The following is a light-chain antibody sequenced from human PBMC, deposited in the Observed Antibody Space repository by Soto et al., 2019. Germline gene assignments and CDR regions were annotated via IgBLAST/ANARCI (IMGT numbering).Light chain of an antibody. CDR2: LGS. Sequence: DIVMTQSPLSLPVIPGEPASISCRSSQSLLNSNGFNYLDWYLQKPGQSPQLLIYLGSYRASGVPDRFSGSGSGTDFTLTISRVEAEDVGFYYCMQTLQTPFTFGPGTKAEI. J-gene: IGKJ3*01. CDR1: QSLLNSNGFNY. CDR3: MQTLQTPFT. V-gene: IGKV2-28*01.